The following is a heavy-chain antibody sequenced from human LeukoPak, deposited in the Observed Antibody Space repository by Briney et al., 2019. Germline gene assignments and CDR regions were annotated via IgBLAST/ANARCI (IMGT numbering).Heavy chain of an antibody. Sequence: GGSLRLSCAASGFTFSSHGMNWVRQAPGKGLEWVSFIFSSTRYSDSVKGRFTISRDNSKNTLYLQMNCLRAEDTAVYYCARRAGAYSHPYDYWGQGTLVTVSS. CDR1: GFTFSSHG. CDR3: ARRAGAYSHPYDY. J-gene: IGHJ4*02. CDR2: IFSST. D-gene: IGHD4/OR15-4a*01. V-gene: IGHV3-53*01.